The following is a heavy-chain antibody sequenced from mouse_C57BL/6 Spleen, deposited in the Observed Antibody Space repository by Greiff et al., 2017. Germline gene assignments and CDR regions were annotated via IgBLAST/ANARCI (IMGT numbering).Heavy chain of an antibody. CDR1: GFTFSDYY. D-gene: IGHD2-1*01. J-gene: IGHJ2*01. CDR3: ARVYGNYPYYFDY. V-gene: IGHV5-16*01. Sequence: EVKLVESEGGLVQPGSSMKLSCTASGFTFSDYYMAWVRQVPEKGLEWVANINYDGSSTYYLDSLKSRFIISRDNAKNILYLQMSSLKSEDTATYYCARVYGNYPYYFDYWGQGTTLTVSS. CDR2: INYDGSST.